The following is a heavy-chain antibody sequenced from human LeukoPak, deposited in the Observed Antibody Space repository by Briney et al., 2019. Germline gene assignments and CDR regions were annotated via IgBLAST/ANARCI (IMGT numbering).Heavy chain of an antibody. V-gene: IGHV1-8*03. CDR2: MNPSSGDT. CDR3: ARANSGDSFDY. J-gene: IGHJ4*02. Sequence: ASVKVSCKASGYTFTSYDINWVRQATGQGLEWMGWMNPSSGDTGYAQKFQGRVTITRNTSISTAYMELSSLRSEDTAVYYCARANSGDSFDYWGQGTLVTVSS. D-gene: IGHD7-27*01. CDR1: GYTFTSYD.